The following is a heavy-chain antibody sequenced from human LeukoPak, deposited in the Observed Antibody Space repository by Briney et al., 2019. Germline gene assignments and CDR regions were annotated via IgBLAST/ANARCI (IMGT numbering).Heavy chain of an antibody. V-gene: IGHV1-69*04. J-gene: IGHJ4*02. CDR1: GGTFSSYA. Sequence: ASVKVSCKASGGTFSSYAISWVRQAPGQGLEWMGRIIPILGIANYAQKFQGRVTITADKSTSTAYMELSSLRSEDTAVYYCAREGGYSYGSVLYFDYWGQGTLVTVSS. D-gene: IGHD5-18*01. CDR2: IIPILGIA. CDR3: AREGGYSYGSVLYFDY.